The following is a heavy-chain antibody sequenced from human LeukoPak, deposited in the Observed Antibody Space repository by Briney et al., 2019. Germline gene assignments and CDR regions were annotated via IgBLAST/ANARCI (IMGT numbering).Heavy chain of an antibody. CDR1: GFTFSAHW. CDR3: ARLYCSGGRCDSCFDY. D-gene: IGHD2-15*01. V-gene: IGHV3-7*05. CDR2: INQDGSGK. Sequence: GGSLRLSCAASGFTFSAHWMSWVRQTPGKGLEWVANINQDGSGKYYADSVKGRFSLSRDNAKNSLNLQMNSLRAEDTAVYYCARLYCSGGRCDSCFDYWGQGTLVTVSS. J-gene: IGHJ4*02.